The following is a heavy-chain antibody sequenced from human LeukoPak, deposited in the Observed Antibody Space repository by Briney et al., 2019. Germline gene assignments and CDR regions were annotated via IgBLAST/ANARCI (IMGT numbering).Heavy chain of an antibody. CDR2: IYYSGST. D-gene: IGHD1-14*01. V-gene: IGHV4-39*07. Sequence: PSETLSLTCTVSGGSISSSSYYWGWIRQPPGKGLEWIGSIYYSGSTYYNPSLKSRVTISVDTSKNQFSLKLSSVTAADTAVYYCARAAEDYYYGMDVWGQGTTVTVSS. CDR3: ARAAEDYYYGMDV. J-gene: IGHJ6*02. CDR1: GGSISSSSYY.